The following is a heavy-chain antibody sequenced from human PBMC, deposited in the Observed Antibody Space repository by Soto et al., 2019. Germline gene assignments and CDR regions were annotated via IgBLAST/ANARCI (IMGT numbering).Heavy chain of an antibody. Sequence: QVQLVQSGAEVKKPGSSVKVSCKASGGSFSSYAMSWVRQAPGQGVEWMGGLMPLLGVAKYAQKFQGRVTITADESTSTAYMERSSLRSEETGVYYCARDNHTLNTPPIWSGSNYNIDYWGQGTLVTVSS. J-gene: IGHJ4*02. CDR1: GGSFSSYA. V-gene: IGHV1-69*01. D-gene: IGHD3-3*01. CDR3: ARDNHTLNTPPIWSGSNYNIDY. CDR2: LMPLLGVA.